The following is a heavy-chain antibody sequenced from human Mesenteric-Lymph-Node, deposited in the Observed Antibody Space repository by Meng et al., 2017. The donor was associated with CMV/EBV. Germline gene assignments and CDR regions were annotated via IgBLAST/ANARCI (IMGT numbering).Heavy chain of an antibody. V-gene: IGHV4-31*02. CDR3: AREGFSTVTTSCFDP. Sequence: GSVSSGGYFLSWIRQHPGKGLEWVGYIHYSGTNYYDPYLKSRVTISVDTSKNQFSLKLSSVTAADTAVYYCAREGFSTVTTSCFDPWGQGTLVTVSS. J-gene: IGHJ5*02. D-gene: IGHD4-17*01. CDR2: IHYSGTN. CDR1: GSVSSGGYF.